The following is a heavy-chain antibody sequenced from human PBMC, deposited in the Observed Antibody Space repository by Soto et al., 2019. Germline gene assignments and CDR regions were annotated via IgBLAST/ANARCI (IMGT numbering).Heavy chain of an antibody. Sequence: RLSWRRAGLECGDAWGKCLRQKTGKGLEWVGRIKSKTDGGTTDYAAPVKGRFTISRDDSKNTLYLQMNSLKTEDTAVYYCTTEDWNYFPFDYWGQGTLVTVSS. CDR1: GLECGDAW. CDR3: TTEDWNYFPFDY. V-gene: IGHV3-15*07. J-gene: IGHJ4*02. D-gene: IGHD1-7*01. CDR2: IKSKTDGGTT.